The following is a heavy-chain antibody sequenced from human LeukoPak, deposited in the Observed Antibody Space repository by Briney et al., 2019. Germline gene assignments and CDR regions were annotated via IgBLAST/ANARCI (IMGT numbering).Heavy chain of an antibody. CDR2: ISSSSSYI. D-gene: IGHD3-10*01. Sequence: PGGSLRLSCAASGFTLSRDSMNWVRQAPGKGLEWVSSISSSSSYIYYADSVKGRFTISRDNAKNSLYLQMNSLRAEDTAVYYCIYYGSGSYYKDYWGQGTLVTVSS. CDR3: IYYGSGSYYKDY. CDR1: GFTLSRDS. J-gene: IGHJ4*02. V-gene: IGHV3-21*01.